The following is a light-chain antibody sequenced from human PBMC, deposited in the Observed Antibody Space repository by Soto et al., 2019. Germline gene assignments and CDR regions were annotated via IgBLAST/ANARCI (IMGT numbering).Light chain of an antibody. J-gene: IGKJ1*01. V-gene: IGKV1-6*01. CDR2: AAS. CDR3: QHYNSYSEA. CDR1: QGIRND. Sequence: AIQMTQSPSSLSASVGDRVTITCRASQGIRNDLGWYQQKPGKAPKLLIYAASSLQSGVPSRFSGSGSGTDFNLTISSLQPEDFATYYCQHYNSYSEAFGQGTKVDLK.